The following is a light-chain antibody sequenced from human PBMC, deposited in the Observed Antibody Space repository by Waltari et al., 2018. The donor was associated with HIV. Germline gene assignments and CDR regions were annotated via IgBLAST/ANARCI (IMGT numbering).Light chain of an antibody. J-gene: IGKJ1*01. CDR2: AAS. CDR3: QQSYSTLGT. CDR1: QGISNY. Sequence: DIQMTQSPSSLSASVGDRVTITCRASQGISNYLNWYQQRVGEAPNLLIFAASTLQSGVPPRFSGSGSGTDFTLTITSLQPEDFATYYWQQSYSTLGTFGQGTKVEI. V-gene: IGKV1-39*01.